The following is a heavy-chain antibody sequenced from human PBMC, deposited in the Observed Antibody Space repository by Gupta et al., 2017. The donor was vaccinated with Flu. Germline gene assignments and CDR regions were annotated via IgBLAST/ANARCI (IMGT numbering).Heavy chain of an antibody. CDR3: ARGPYYYDSGLQF. V-gene: IGHV4-34*02. Sequence: QVRLQQWGAGLLKPSETLSLTCAVYGGSFSGYYWTWIRQPPGEGLEWIGEINHSGGTNYNPSLESRVTISLDTSKNQFSLRVNSVTAADTAVYYCARGPYYYDSGLQFWSQGTLVTVSS. J-gene: IGHJ4*02. D-gene: IGHD3-22*01. CDR2: INHSGGT. CDR1: GGSFSGYY.